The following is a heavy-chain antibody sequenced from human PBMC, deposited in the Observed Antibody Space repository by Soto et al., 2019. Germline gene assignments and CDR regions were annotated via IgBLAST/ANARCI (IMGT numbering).Heavy chain of an antibody. D-gene: IGHD3-10*01. CDR2: IRNKAYAETT. V-gene: IGHV3-49*03. J-gene: IGHJ4*02. CDR1: GFTFEDFA. Sequence: GGSLRLSCTTSGFTFEDFAMSWFRQAPGKGLEWVSLIRNKAYAETTEYAASVKGRFTISRDNSRSTADLHMNSLETDDTAIYYCARTNYFDSRGYYADSWGQGTQVTVSS. CDR3: ARTNYFDSRGYYADS.